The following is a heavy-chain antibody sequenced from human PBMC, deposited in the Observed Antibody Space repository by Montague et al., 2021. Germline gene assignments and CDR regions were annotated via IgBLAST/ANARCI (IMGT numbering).Heavy chain of an antibody. V-gene: IGHV3-15*04. CDR1: GFIFSNDW. CDR2: IVSETDSGAT. J-gene: IGHJ1*01. Sequence: SLRLSCAASGFIFSNDWMHWVRQAPGKGLGWFGRIVSETDSGATAYSAPGEDTFAISRDNTKNILHLQMKSLRAEETAVYYCTTVGGGDRTVLEHWGQGTLVTVSS. CDR3: TTVGGGDRTVLEH. D-gene: IGHD2-21*01.